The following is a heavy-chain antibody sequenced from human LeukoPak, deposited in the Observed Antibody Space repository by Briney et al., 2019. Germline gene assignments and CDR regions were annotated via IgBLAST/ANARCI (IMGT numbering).Heavy chain of an antibody. CDR1: GGSISSSSYY. CDR3: ARTGRGYDFWSGRPNWFDP. Sequence: SETLSLTCTVSGGSISSSSYYWGWIRQPPGKGLEWIGSIYYSGSTYYNPSLKSRVTISADTSKNQFSLKLSSVTAADTAVHYCARTGRGYDFWSGRPNWFDPWGQGTLVTVSS. J-gene: IGHJ5*02. V-gene: IGHV4-39*01. D-gene: IGHD3-3*01. CDR2: IYYSGST.